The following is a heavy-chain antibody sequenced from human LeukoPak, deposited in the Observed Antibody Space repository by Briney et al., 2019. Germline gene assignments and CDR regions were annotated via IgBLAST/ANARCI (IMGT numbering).Heavy chain of an antibody. D-gene: IGHD1-7*01. J-gene: IGHJ5*02. Sequence: SETLSLTCTVSGDSITNSPYYWAWLRQPPGQRLEWIGTIYHRGNAYYNPSLKSRVTLSVDTSKSHLSVTLTSVTAADTATYFCARVPPANWNYYFDLWGQGTLVSVSS. CDR2: IYHRGNA. CDR1: GDSITNSPYY. V-gene: IGHV4-39*02. CDR3: ARVPPANWNYYFDL.